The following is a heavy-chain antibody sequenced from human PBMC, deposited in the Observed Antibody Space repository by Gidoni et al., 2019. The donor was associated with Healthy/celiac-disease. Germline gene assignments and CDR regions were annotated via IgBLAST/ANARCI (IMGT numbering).Heavy chain of an antibody. CDR2: ISGSGGST. Sequence: EVQLLESGGGLVQPGGSLRLSCAASGFTFSSYAMSRVRQAPGKGLGWVSAISGSGGSTYYADSVKGRFTISRDNSKNTLYLQMNSLRAEDTAVYYCAKVDSSGWGPFDYWGQGTLGHRLL. V-gene: IGHV3-23*01. CDR3: AKVDSSGWGPFDY. CDR1: GFTFSSYA. J-gene: IGHJ4*02. D-gene: IGHD6-19*01.